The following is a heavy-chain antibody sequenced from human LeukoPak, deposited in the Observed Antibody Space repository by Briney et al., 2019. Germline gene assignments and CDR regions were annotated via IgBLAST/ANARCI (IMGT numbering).Heavy chain of an antibody. CDR1: GYTFTSYG. D-gene: IGHD3-10*01. V-gene: IGHV1-18*04. J-gene: IGHJ4*02. CDR3: ARCVYGSGSYYAYYFDY. CDR2: ISAYDGNT. Sequence: ASVKVTCKASGYTFTSYGISWVRQAPGQGLEWMGWISAYDGNTNYAQKLQGRVTMTTDTSTSTAYMELRSLRSDDTAVYYCARCVYGSGSYYAYYFDYWGQGTLVTVSS.